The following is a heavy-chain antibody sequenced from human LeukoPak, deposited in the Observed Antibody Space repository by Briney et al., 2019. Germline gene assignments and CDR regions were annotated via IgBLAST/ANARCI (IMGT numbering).Heavy chain of an antibody. D-gene: IGHD2/OR15-2a*01. J-gene: IGHJ4*02. V-gene: IGHV3-11*04. CDR1: GFTFSDYS. Sequence: GGSLRLSCAASGFTFSDYSMNWIRQAPGKGLEWLSFISSSGSTTYYADSVKGRFTISRDNARNSLYLLMNSLRAEDTAVYYCARTRGTHISMAYLDSWGQGTLVTVSS. CDR3: ARTRGTHISMAYLDS. CDR2: ISSSGSTT.